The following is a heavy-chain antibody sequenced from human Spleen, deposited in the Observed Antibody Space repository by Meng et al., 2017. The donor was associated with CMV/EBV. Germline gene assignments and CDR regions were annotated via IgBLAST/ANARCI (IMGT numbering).Heavy chain of an antibody. V-gene: IGHV4-39*07. CDR2: IYYNGAT. Sequence: SETLSLTCTVSDGSIITSDYYWGWIRQPPGKRLEWIATIYYNGATYYNPSLQSRVTISVDTSKNQFSLKLSSVTAADTAVYYCARMITMVRGADYYHGMDVWGQGTTVTVSS. CDR1: DGSIITSDYY. J-gene: IGHJ6*02. CDR3: ARMITMVRGADYYHGMDV. D-gene: IGHD3-10*01.